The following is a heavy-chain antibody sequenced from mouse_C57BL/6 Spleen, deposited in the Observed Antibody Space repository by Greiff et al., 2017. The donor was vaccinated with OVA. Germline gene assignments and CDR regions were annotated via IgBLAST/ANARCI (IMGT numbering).Heavy chain of an antibody. CDR3: ARLGFSYAMDY. D-gene: IGHD4-1*01. J-gene: IGHJ4*01. CDR2: INYDGSST. V-gene: IGHV5-16*01. Sequence: DVKLVESEGGLVQPGSSMKLSCTASGFTFSDYYMAWVRQVPEKGLEWVANINYDGSSTYYLDSLKSRFIISRDNAKNILYLQMSSLKSEDTATYYCARLGFSYAMDYWGQGTSVTVSS. CDR1: GFTFSDYY.